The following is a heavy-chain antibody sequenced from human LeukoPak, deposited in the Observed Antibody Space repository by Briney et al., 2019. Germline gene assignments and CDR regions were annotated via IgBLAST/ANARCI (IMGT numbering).Heavy chain of an antibody. Sequence: GGALRLSCGGSGFTLSNYGLSWVRPAPGKGLEWVATISASGGSTYYSDSVKGRFTLSRDDSKNTLYLQMNSLRADDTAVYYCAADSGGNSLFDYWGQGTLVTVSS. D-gene: IGHD4-23*01. J-gene: IGHJ4*02. V-gene: IGHV3-23*01. CDR3: AADSGGNSLFDY. CDR2: ISASGGST. CDR1: GFTLSNYG.